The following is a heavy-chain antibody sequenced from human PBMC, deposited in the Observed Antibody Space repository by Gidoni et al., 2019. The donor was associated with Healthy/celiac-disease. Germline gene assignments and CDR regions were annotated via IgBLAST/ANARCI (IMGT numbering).Heavy chain of an antibody. V-gene: IGHV1-3*01. D-gene: IGHD6-13*01. CDR1: GYTFTSYA. CDR3: ARGAAGTLLGPLFDY. CDR2: INAGNGNT. Sequence: QVQLVQSGAEVKKPGASVKVSCKASGYTFTSYAMHWVRQAPGQRLEWMGWINAGNGNTKYSQKFQGRVTITRDTSASTAYMELSSLRSEDTAVYYCARGAAGTLLGPLFDYWGQGTLVTVSS. J-gene: IGHJ4*02.